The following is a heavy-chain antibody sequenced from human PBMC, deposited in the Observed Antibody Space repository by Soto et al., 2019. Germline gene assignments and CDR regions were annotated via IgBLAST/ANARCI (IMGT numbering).Heavy chain of an antibody. Sequence: ASVKVSCKSSGYTFSNYGIAWVRQAPGQGPEWMGRISGNNGNTKYAQKFQDRVTMTTDTSMYTAYLELRSLRSDDTAVYYCLRRKDYHDTTVYFFFDPWGQGTLVTVSS. V-gene: IGHV1-18*01. CDR1: GYTFSNYG. J-gene: IGHJ5*02. CDR3: LRRKDYHDTTVYFFFDP. D-gene: IGHD3-22*01. CDR2: ISGNNGNT.